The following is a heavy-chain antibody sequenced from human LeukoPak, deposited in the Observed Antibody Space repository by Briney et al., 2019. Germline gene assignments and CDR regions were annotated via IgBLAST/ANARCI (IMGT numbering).Heavy chain of an antibody. Sequence: PSETLSLTCAVYGGSFSGYYWSWIRQPPGKGLEWIGEINHSGSTNYNPSLKSRVTISVDTSKNQFSLKLSSVTAADTAVYYCANYVWGSYRYIDYWGQGTLVTVSS. CDR2: INHSGST. D-gene: IGHD3-16*02. CDR1: GGSFSGYY. CDR3: ANYVWGSYRYIDY. J-gene: IGHJ4*02. V-gene: IGHV4-34*01.